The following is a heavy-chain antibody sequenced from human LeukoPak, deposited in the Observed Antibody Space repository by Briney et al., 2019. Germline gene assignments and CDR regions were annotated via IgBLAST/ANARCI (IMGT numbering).Heavy chain of an antibody. CDR1: GGSISSYY. J-gene: IGHJ4*02. CDR3: AGLTVTTLYYFDY. V-gene: IGHV4-59*01. D-gene: IGHD4-11*01. Sequence: SETLSLTCTVSGGSISSYYWSWIRQPPGKRLEWIGYIYYSGSTNYNPSLKSRVTISVDTSKNQFSLKLSSVTAADTAVYYCAGLTVTTLYYFDYWGQGTLVTVSS. CDR2: IYYSGST.